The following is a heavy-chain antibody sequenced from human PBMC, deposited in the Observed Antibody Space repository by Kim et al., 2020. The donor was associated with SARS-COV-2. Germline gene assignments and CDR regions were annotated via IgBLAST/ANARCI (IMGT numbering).Heavy chain of an antibody. J-gene: IGHJ6*02. D-gene: IGHD3-16*02. Sequence: SETLSLTCAVYGGSFSGYYWSWIRQPPGKGLEWIGEINHSGSTNYNPSLKSRVTISVDTSKNQFSLKLSSVTAADTAVYYCATALRLGELSSLYYGMDVWGQGTTVTVSS. CDR3: ATALRLGELSSLYYGMDV. V-gene: IGHV4-34*01. CDR1: GGSFSGYY. CDR2: INHSGST.